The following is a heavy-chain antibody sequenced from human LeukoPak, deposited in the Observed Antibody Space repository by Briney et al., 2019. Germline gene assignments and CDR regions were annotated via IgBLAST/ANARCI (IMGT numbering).Heavy chain of an antibody. CDR3: ARDAYYDSSGSVI. J-gene: IGHJ4*02. CDR2: TTGSGDST. V-gene: IGHV3-23*01. CDR1: GFTFKNYA. D-gene: IGHD3-22*01. Sequence: PGGSLRLSCAASGFTFKNYAMSWVRRAPGKGLEWVSSTTGSGDSTYYADSVKGRFTISRDNSKNTLYPQMHSLRAEDTAVYYCARDAYYDSSGSVIGGQGTLVTVSS.